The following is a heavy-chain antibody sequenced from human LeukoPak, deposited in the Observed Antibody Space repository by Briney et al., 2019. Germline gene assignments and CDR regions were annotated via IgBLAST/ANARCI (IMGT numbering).Heavy chain of an antibody. D-gene: IGHD5-18*01. CDR2: ITGSGITT. CDR1: GFPFSNYG. J-gene: IGHJ5*02. Sequence: GGSLRLSCAASGFPFSNYGMNWVRQAPGKGVEWVSGITGSGITTYYGDSVKGRFTISRDNSKNTVYLQMNSLIVEDTAVYYCAKGSDWIQFSSWGQGTLVTVSS. V-gene: IGHV3-23*01. CDR3: AKGSDWIQFSS.